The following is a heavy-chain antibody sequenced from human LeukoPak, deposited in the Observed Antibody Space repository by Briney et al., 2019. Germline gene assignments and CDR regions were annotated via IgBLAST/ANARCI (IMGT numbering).Heavy chain of an antibody. J-gene: IGHJ4*02. CDR3: ARDGRYFDWLKRHFGY. CDR2: ISGSGGST. CDR1: GFTFSSYG. Sequence: GGTLRLSCAAFGFTFSSYGMSWVRQAPGKGLEWVSAISGSGGSTYYADSVKGRFTISRDNAKNSLYLQMNSLRAEDTAVYYCARDGRYFDWLKRHFGYWGQGTLVTVSS. V-gene: IGHV3-23*01. D-gene: IGHD3-9*01.